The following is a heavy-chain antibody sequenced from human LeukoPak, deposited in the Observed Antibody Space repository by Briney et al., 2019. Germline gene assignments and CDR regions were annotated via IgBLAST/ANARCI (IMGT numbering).Heavy chain of an antibody. CDR2: MNPNSGNT. D-gene: IGHD3-10*01. CDR1: GYTFTSYD. Sequence: ASVKVSCKASGYTFTSYDINWVRQATGQGLEWMGWMNPNSGNTGYAQKFQGRVTITRNTSISTAYMELSSLRSEDTAVYYCARANSPVWLLYYGSGTLGADPGLDYWGQGTLVTVSS. V-gene: IGHV1-8*03. CDR3: ARANSPVWLLYYGSGTLGADPGLDY. J-gene: IGHJ4*02.